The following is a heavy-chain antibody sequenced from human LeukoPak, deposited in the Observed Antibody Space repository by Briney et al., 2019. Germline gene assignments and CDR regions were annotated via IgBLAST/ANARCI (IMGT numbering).Heavy chain of an antibody. CDR2: INDSGST. CDR3: ARWDIVVVVTGENAFDI. D-gene: IGHD2-15*01. Sequence: PSETLSLTCAGYGGSFGGYYWSWIRQPPGKGLEWIGDINDSGSTNYNPSLKRRVTISVDTSKNQFSLKLSSVTAADTAVYYCARWDIVVVVTGENAFDIWGQGTMVTVSS. V-gene: IGHV4-34*01. CDR1: GGSFGGYY. J-gene: IGHJ3*02.